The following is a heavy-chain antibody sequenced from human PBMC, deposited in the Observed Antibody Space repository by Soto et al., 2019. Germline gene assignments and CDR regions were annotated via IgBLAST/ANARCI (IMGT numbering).Heavy chain of an antibody. V-gene: IGHV1-8*01. CDR2: MNPNSGNT. CDR1: GYTFTSYD. Sequence: ASVKVSCKASGYTFTSYDINWVRQATGQGLEWMGWMNPNSGNTGYAQKFQGRVTMTRNTSISTAYMELSSLRSDDTAVYYCARGREQLVSYYYGMDVWGQGTTVTVSS. J-gene: IGHJ6*02. D-gene: IGHD6-6*01. CDR3: ARGREQLVSYYYGMDV.